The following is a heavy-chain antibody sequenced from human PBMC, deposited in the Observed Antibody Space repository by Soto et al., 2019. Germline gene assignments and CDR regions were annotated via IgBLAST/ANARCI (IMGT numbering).Heavy chain of an antibody. J-gene: IGHJ6*02. Sequence: QVQLVQSGAEVKKPGSSVKVSCKASGGTFSSYAISWVRQAPGQGLEWMGGIIPIFGTANYAQKFQGRVTITADKSTSTAYMELSSLRSEDTAVYYCARDKGVVPAAIPYYYYGMDVWGQGTTVTVSS. CDR2: IIPIFGTA. D-gene: IGHD2-2*02. CDR3: ARDKGVVPAAIPYYYYGMDV. CDR1: GGTFSSYA. V-gene: IGHV1-69*06.